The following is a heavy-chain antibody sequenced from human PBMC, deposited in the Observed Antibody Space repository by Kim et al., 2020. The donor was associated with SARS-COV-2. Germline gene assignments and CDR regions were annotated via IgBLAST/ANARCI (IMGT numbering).Heavy chain of an antibody. CDR1: GFTFSNHG. D-gene: IGHD3-3*01. V-gene: IGHV3-30*05. J-gene: IGHJ4*02. Sequence: GGSLRLSCAASGFTASGFTFSNHGLHWVRQAPGKGLEWVAIFSHDGSNRYYADSVKGRFTISRDNSQNTIYLQMNSLRAEDTAVYYCAKEAGDFWRGFNYAFDYWGQGTLVTVSS. CDR3: AKEAGDFWRGFNYAFDY. CDR2: FSHDGSNR.